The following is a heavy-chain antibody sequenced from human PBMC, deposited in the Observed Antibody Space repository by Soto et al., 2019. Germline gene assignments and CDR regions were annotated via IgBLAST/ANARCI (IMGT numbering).Heavy chain of an antibody. J-gene: IGHJ3*02. Sequence: QVQLQQWGAGLLKPSETLSLTCAVYGGSFSGYYWSWIRQPPGKGLEWIGEINHSGSTNYNPSLKRRVTISVDTSKNQFSLKLSSVTAADTAVYYCARLPRYFDWLLFGPPRDAFDIWGQGTMVTVSS. CDR2: INHSGST. V-gene: IGHV4-34*01. CDR1: GGSFSGYY. D-gene: IGHD3-9*01. CDR3: ARLPRYFDWLLFGPPRDAFDI.